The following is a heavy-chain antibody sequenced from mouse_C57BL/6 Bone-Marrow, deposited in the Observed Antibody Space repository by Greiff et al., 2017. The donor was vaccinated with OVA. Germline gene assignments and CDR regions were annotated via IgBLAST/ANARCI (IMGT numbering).Heavy chain of an antibody. J-gene: IGHJ3*01. D-gene: IGHD2-5*01. V-gene: IGHV1-42*01. Sequence: EVQLVESGPELVKPGASVKISCKASGYSFTGYYMNWVKQSPEKSLEWIGEINPSTGGTTYNQKFKAKATLTVDKSSSTAYMQLKSLTSEDSAVYYCASSYSNYVRFAYWGQGTLVTVSA. CDR2: INPSTGGT. CDR1: GYSFTGYY. CDR3: ASSYSNYVRFAY.